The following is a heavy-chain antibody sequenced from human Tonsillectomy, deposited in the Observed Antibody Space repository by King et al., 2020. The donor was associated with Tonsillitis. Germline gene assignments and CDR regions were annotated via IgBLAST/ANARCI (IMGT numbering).Heavy chain of an antibody. Sequence: VQLVESGGGLVKPGGSLRLSCVGSGFIFSNHAMNWVRQAPGEGLEWVASISPGGGYQYHADSVKGRFTISRDNARNSVYLQMNSRRVEDTAVYFCARDPSLAPPVWFHPWGQGTLVTVSS. V-gene: IGHV3-21*01. J-gene: IGHJ5*02. CDR2: ISPGGGYQ. CDR1: GFIFSNHA. CDR3: ARDPSLAPPVWFHP.